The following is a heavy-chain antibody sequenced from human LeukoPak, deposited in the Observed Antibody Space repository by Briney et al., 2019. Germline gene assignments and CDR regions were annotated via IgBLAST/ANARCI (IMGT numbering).Heavy chain of an antibody. J-gene: IGHJ4*02. CDR3: ASNYCSSTSCYGFDY. D-gene: IGHD2-2*01. CDR1: GGSISSGDYY. CDR2: IYYSGST. V-gene: IGHV4-30-4*01. Sequence: SETLSLTCTVSGGSISSGDYYWSWIRQPPGTGLEWIVYIYYSGSTYYNPSLKSGVTISVNTSKNQFSVNLNSVTAADTAVYYCASNYCSSTSCYGFDYWGQGTLVTVST.